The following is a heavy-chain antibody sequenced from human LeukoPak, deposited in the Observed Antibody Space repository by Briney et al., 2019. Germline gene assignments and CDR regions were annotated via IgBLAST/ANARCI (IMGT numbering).Heavy chain of an antibody. D-gene: IGHD3-22*01. CDR2: IYYSGST. CDR1: GGSISSYY. V-gene: IGHV4-59*01. CDR3: ARGTYYYDSSGYYYVYYFDY. Sequence: SETLSLTCTVSGGSISSYYWSWIRQPPGKGLEWIGYIYYSGSTNYNPSFKSRVTISVDTSKNQFSLKLSSVTAADTAVYYCARGTYYYDSSGYYYVYYFDYWGQGTLVTVSS. J-gene: IGHJ4*02.